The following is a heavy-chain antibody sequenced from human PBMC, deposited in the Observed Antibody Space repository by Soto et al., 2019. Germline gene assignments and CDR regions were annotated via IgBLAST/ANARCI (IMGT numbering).Heavy chain of an antibody. CDR1: GFTFSSYG. CDR2: ISYDGSNK. CDR3: AKSLLASHQYYYYGMDV. J-gene: IGHJ6*02. Sequence: GGSLRLSCAASGFTFSSYGMHWVRQAPGKGLEWVAVISYDGSNKYYADSVKDRFTISRDNSKNTPYLQMNSLRAEDTAVYYCAKSLLASHQYYYYGMDVWGQGTTVTVSS. V-gene: IGHV3-30*18.